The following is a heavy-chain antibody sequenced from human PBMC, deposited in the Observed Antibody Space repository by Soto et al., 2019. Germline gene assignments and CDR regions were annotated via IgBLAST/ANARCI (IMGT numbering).Heavy chain of an antibody. V-gene: IGHV3-43*01. CDR2: ISWDGGST. CDR3: AKESPYCSTTNCPMFYFDS. Sequence: GGSLRLSCAASGFTFDDYTMHWVRQAPGKGLEWVSLISWDGGSTYYTDSVKGRFTISRDNSKNALYLQMNSLRTEDTALYYCAKESPYCSTTNCPMFYFDSWGQGTLVTVSS. CDR1: GFTFDDYT. J-gene: IGHJ4*02. D-gene: IGHD2-2*01.